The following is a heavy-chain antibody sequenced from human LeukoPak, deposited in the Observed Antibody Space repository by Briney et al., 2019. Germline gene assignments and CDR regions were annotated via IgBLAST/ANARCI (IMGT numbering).Heavy chain of an antibody. Sequence: GGSLRPSCAASGFTFSSYGMHWVRQAPGKGLEWVAVIWYGGSNKYYADSVKGRFTISRDNSKNTLYLQMNSLRAEDTAVYYCAKGWGTTRYYYYMDVWGKGTTVTVSS. CDR3: AKGWGTTRYYYYMDV. CDR2: IWYGGSNK. D-gene: IGHD3-16*01. J-gene: IGHJ6*03. V-gene: IGHV3-33*08. CDR1: GFTFSSYG.